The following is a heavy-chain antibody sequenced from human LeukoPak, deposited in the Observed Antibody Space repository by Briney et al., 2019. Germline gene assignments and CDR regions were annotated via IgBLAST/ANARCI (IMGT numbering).Heavy chain of an antibody. Sequence: SETLSLTCTVSGGSISSYYWSWVRQPPGKGLEWIGFVYYTGSTNYSPSLKSRVTISVDTSKNQFTLKLRSVTAADTAVYYCARISSSNWYNERGAFDVWGQGTMVTVSS. J-gene: IGHJ3*01. V-gene: IGHV4-59*01. CDR2: VYYTGST. CDR3: ARISSSNWYNERGAFDV. D-gene: IGHD6-13*01. CDR1: GGSISSYY.